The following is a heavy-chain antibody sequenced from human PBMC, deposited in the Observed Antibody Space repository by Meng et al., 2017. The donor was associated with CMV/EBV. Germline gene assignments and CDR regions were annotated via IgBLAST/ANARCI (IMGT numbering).Heavy chain of an antibody. J-gene: IGHJ6*02. D-gene: IGHD6-19*01. CDR3: AKRSQWLLGLYYYYGLDV. CDR1: GFTFSNYA. V-gene: IGHV3-23*01. Sequence: GSLKISCAASGFTFSNYAMSWVRQAPGKGLEWVSGISASGSGTGSTHYADSVKGRFTISRDNSKNTLYLQMNSLRAEDTALYYCAKRSQWLLGLYYYYGLDVWGQGTTVTVSS. CDR2: ISASGSGTGST.